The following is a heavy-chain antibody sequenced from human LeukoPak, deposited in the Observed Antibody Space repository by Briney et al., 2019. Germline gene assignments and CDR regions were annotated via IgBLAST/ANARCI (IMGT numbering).Heavy chain of an antibody. D-gene: IGHD3-16*01. J-gene: IGHJ3*02. CDR1: GFTFSSYS. CDR2: ISTSSSYI. CDR3: VRDTFSPDAFDI. Sequence: PGGSLRLSCAASGFTFSSYSMNWVRQAPGKGLEWVSSISTSSSYIYSADLVKGRYTISRDNANNSLYMQMNSLRAEDTAVYYCVRDTFSPDAFDIWGQGTMVTVSS. V-gene: IGHV3-21*01.